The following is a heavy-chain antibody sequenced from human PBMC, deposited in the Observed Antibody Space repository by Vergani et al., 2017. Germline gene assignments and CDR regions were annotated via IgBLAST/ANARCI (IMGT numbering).Heavy chain of an antibody. V-gene: IGHV4-61*02. Sequence: QVQLQESGPGLVKPSQTLSLTCTVSGGSISSGSYYWSWIRQPAGKGLEWIGRIYTSGSTNYNPSLKSRVTISVDTSKNQFSLKLSSVTAADTAVYYCARAVDGTGGAFDIWGQGTMVTVSS. CDR1: GGSISSGSYY. CDR3: ARAVDGTGGAFDI. CDR2: IYTSGST. D-gene: IGHD6-19*01. J-gene: IGHJ3*02.